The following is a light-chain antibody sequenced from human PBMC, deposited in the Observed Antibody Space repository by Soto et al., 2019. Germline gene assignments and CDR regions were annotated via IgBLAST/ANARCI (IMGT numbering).Light chain of an antibody. CDR3: QQYGSSGT. Sequence: EIELTQSPGTLSLSPGERATLSCRASQSIRSYYIAWYQQKLGQAPRLLIYGVSSRATGIPDRFSGSGSGTDFTLTISRLEPEDFAVYYCQQYGSSGTFGQGTKVEIK. J-gene: IGKJ1*01. CDR1: QSIRSYY. CDR2: GVS. V-gene: IGKV3-20*01.